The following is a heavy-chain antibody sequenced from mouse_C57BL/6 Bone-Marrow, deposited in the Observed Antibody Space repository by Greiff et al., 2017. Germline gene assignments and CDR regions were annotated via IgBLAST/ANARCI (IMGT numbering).Heavy chain of an antibody. J-gene: IGHJ3*01. V-gene: IGHV7-3*01. Sequence: EVQLVESGGGLVQPGGSLSLSCAASGFTFTDYYMSWVRQPPGKALEWLGFIRNKANGYTTEYSASVKGRFTISSDNSHSILYLQMNALRAEDSATYYCARDGSSYEAWFAYWGQGTLVTVSA. CDR2: IRNKANGYTT. D-gene: IGHD1-1*01. CDR3: ARDGSSYEAWFAY. CDR1: GFTFTDYY.